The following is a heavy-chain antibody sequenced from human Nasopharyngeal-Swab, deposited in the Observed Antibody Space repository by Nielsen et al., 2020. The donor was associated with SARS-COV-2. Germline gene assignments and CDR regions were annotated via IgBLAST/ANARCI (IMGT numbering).Heavy chain of an antibody. CDR3: ARAVGSGMDV. D-gene: IGHD2-15*01. Sequence: GESLKISCAASGFTFDDYAMHWVRQAPGKGLEWVALISYDGSNKYYADSVKGRFTISRDNSKNTLYLQMNSLRAEDTAVYYCARAVGSGMDVWGQGTTVTVSS. V-gene: IGHV3-30-3*01. J-gene: IGHJ6*02. CDR1: GFTFDDYA. CDR2: ISYDGSNK.